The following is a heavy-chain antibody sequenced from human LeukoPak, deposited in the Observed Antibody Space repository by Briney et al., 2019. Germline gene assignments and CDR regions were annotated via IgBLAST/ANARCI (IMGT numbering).Heavy chain of an antibody. J-gene: IGHJ5*02. CDR3: ASQDREDDFWSGSIYWFDP. V-gene: IGHV1-69*13. CDR2: IIPIFGTA. CDR1: GYTFTSYG. Sequence: ASVKVSCKASGYTFTSYGISWVRQAPGQGLEWMGGIIPIFGTANYAKKCQGRVTITADESTSTDYMELSSLRSEDTAVYYCASQDREDDFWSGSIYWFDPWGQGTLVTVSS. D-gene: IGHD3-3*01.